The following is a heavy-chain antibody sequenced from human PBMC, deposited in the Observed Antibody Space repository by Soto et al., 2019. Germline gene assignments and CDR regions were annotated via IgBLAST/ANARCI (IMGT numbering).Heavy chain of an antibody. CDR3: AKDSTIFGVASGYYFDY. D-gene: IGHD3-3*01. CDR1: VFTFDEYA. CDR2: ISWNSGII. J-gene: IGHJ4*01. V-gene: IGHV3-9*01. Sequence: SLRLSCAASVFTFDEYAMHWVRQAPGKGLEWVSGISWNSGIIVYADSVKGRFTISRDNAKNSLYLQMNSLRAEDTALYYCAKDSTIFGVASGYYFDYWGQGTLVTVSS.